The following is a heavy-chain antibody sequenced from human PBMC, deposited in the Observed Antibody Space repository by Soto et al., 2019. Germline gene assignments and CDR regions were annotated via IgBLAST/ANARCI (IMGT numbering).Heavy chain of an antibody. CDR1: GGSISSYY. V-gene: IGHV4-4*07. CDR3: ARDETAGGYYNP. Sequence: ASETLSLTCTVSGGSISSYYWSWIRQPAGKGLEWIGRVYTSGSTNYNPSLKSRVTMSVDTSKNQFSLKLSSVTAADTAVYYCARDETAGGYYNPWGQGTLVTVSS. D-gene: IGHD3-22*01. CDR2: VYTSGST. J-gene: IGHJ5*02.